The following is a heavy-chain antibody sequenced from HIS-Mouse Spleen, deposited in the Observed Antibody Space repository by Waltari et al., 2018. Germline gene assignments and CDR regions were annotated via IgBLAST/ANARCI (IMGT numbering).Heavy chain of an antibody. V-gene: IGHV4-39*07. CDR3: AREIPYSSSWYDWYFDL. Sequence: QLQLQESGPGLVKPSETLSLTCTVSGGSISSSSYYWGWIRQPPGKGLEWIGSIYYSGSTYSTPSLKSRVTRSVDTSKDRFSLKLSYVTAADTAVYYCAREIPYSSSWYDWYFDLWGRGTLVTVSS. J-gene: IGHJ2*01. CDR2: IYYSGST. CDR1: GGSISSSSYY. D-gene: IGHD6-13*01.